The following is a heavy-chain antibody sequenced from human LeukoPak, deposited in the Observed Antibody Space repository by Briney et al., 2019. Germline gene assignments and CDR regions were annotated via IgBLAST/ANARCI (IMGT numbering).Heavy chain of an antibody. Sequence: VASVKVSCKASGYTFTGYYMHWVRQAPGQGLEWMGWINPNSGGTNYAQKFQGRVTMTRDTSISTAYMELSRLRSDDTAVYYCAREGGYYYDSNGYYTLDYWGQGTLVTVSS. CDR2: INPNSGGT. D-gene: IGHD3-22*01. V-gene: IGHV1-2*02. CDR3: AREGGYYYDSNGYYTLDY. CDR1: GYTFTGYY. J-gene: IGHJ4*02.